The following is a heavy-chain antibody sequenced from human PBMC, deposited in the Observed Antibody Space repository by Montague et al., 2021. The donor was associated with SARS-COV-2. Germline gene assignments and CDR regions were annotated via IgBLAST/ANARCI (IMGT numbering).Heavy chain of an antibody. D-gene: IGHD2-15*01. CDR2: IYNSGTT. Sequence: SETLSLTCTVSGDSISSYYWNWIRQPPGKGPEWIGYIYNSGTTNYNPSVKSRVTISVDTSKNQFSLKLNSVTAADTAVYYCARGGGYCSGGSCYYWFDPWGQGTLVTVSS. J-gene: IGHJ5*02. CDR3: ARGGGYCSGGSCYYWFDP. V-gene: IGHV4-59*01. CDR1: GDSISSYY.